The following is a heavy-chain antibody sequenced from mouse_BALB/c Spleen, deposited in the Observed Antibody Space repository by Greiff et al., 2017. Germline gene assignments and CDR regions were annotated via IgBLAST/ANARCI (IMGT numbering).Heavy chain of an antibody. J-gene: IGHJ3*01. Sequence: VQLQQSGAELARPGASVKMSCKASGYTFTSYTMHWVKQRPGQGLEWIGYINPSSGYTNYNQKFKDKATLTADKSSSTAYMQLSSLTSEDSAVYYCARNGYYPSFAYWGQGTLVTVSA. V-gene: IGHV1-4*01. CDR1: GYTFTSYT. CDR3: ARNGYYPSFAY. CDR2: INPSSGYT. D-gene: IGHD2-3*01.